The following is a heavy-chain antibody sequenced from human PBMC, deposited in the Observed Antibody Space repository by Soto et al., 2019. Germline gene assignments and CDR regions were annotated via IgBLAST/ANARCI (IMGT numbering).Heavy chain of an antibody. CDR2: ISGSGGST. J-gene: IGHJ3*02. Sequence: EVQLLESGGGLVQPGGSLRLSCAASGFTFSSYAMSWVRQAPGKGLEWVAAISGSGGSTYYADSVKGRFTISRDNSKNTLYLHMNSLRAEDTALYDWAKDRTSFQLPPDSFDIWGQGTMVTVSS. CDR1: GFTFSSYA. D-gene: IGHD6-6*01. V-gene: IGHV3-23*01. CDR3: AKDRTSFQLPPDSFDI.